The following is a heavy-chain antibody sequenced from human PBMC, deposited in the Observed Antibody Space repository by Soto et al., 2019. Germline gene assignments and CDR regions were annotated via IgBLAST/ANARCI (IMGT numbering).Heavy chain of an antibody. CDR3: AREAGYCSSTSCYRLMGWFDP. CDR2: IHPSGDT. J-gene: IGHJ5*02. CDR1: GDSIRNYY. V-gene: IGHV4-4*07. D-gene: IGHD2-2*01. Sequence: QVQLQESGPGLVKPSETLSLTCTVSGDSIRNYYWNWIRQPAGKGLEWIGHIHPSGDTNYNPSLKSRVTMSADTSKNQFSLKLTSVTAADTAVYYCAREAGYCSSTSCYRLMGWFDPWGQGTLVTVSS.